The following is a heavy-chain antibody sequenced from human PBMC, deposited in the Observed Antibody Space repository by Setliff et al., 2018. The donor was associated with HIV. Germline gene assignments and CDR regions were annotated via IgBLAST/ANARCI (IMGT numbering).Heavy chain of an antibody. D-gene: IGHD6-13*01. J-gene: IGHJ4*02. Sequence: KASETLSLTCGVYGGSFSDYYWSWIRQTPGKGLEWIGEINQSGRTNNNPSLKSRVTISVDTPKNQFSLKLTSVTAADTAVYYCAGSSSYSFDFWGQGTLVTVSS. CDR3: AGSSSYSFDF. CDR2: INQSGRT. CDR1: GGSFSDYY. V-gene: IGHV4-34*01.